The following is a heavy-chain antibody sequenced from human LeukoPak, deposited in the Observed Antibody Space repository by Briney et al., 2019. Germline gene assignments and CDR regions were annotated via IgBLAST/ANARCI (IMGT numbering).Heavy chain of an antibody. V-gene: IGHV3-15*01. CDR3: TTDTYDSSGYYY. CDR1: GFTFSNAW. CDR2: IKSKTDGGTT. Sequence: GGSLRLSCAASGFTFSNAWMSWVRQAPGKGLEWVGRIKSKTDGGTTDYAAPVKGRFTISRDDSKNTLYPQMNSLKTEDTAVYYCTTDTYDSSGYYYWGQGTLVTVSS. J-gene: IGHJ4*02. D-gene: IGHD3-22*01.